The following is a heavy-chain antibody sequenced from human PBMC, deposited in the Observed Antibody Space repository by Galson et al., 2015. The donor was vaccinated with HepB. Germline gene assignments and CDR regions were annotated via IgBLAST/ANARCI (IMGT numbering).Heavy chain of an antibody. CDR1: GFTFSSYS. D-gene: IGHD1-26*01. V-gene: IGHV3-21*01. CDR2: ISSSSSSI. J-gene: IGHJ2*01. Sequence: SLRLSCAASGFTFSSYSMNWVRQAPGKGLEWVSSISSSSSSIYYADSVKGRFTISRDNAKNSLYLQMNSLRAEDTAVYYCARDLGSGSPVDSYFDLWVRRTLFTISS. CDR3: ARDLGSGSPVDSYFDL.